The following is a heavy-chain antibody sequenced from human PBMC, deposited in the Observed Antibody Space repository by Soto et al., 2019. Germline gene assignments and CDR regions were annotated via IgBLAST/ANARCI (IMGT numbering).Heavy chain of an antibody. V-gene: IGHV4-61*01. CDR1: GDSVTSVSDY. Sequence: PSETVSLTCTVSGDSVTSVSDYWSWIRQPPGKGLEWIGYIYYSGSADYNPSLGSRVTISIDTSKNQFSLKLTSVTAADTAVYYCARGVGFGYYYYHMDLWGQGTTVTVSS. J-gene: IGHJ6*02. CDR3: ARGVGFGYYYYHMDL. D-gene: IGHD3-10*01. CDR2: IYYSGSA.